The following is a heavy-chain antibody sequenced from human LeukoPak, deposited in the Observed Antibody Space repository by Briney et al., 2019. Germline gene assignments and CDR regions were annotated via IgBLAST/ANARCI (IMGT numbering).Heavy chain of an antibody. V-gene: IGHV1-18*01. Sequence: ASVKVSFKACVYTFTSYGMSWVGQAPGRALEWMGWISGYNGNTNYAQKLQGRVTMTTDTSTSPAYLELRSLRSDDTAVYYCARDFHSSGYYHYFHYWGQGTLVTVSS. D-gene: IGHD3-22*01. J-gene: IGHJ4*02. CDR3: ARDFHSSGYYHYFHY. CDR1: VYTFTSYG. CDR2: ISGYNGNT.